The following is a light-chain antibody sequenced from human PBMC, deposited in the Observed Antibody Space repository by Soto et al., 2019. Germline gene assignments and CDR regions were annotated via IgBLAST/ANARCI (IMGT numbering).Light chain of an antibody. CDR1: QSGSSNY. CDR3: QQYGSSPPMYT. CDR2: GTS. Sequence: IVLTQSPGTLSLSPGERATLSCRASQSGSSNYLSWYQQRPGQAPRLLIYGTSNRATGIPDRFSGSGSGTDFTLTISRLEPEDFAVYYCQQYGSSPPMYTFGQWTKLEIK. J-gene: IGKJ2*01. V-gene: IGKV3-20*01.